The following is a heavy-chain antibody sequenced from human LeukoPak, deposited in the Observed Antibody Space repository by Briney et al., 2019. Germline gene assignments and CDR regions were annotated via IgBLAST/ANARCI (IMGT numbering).Heavy chain of an antibody. CDR3: ARSVYYSADFAY. V-gene: IGHV4-34*01. CDR1: GGSFSGYY. D-gene: IGHD3-10*01. Sequence: SETLSLTCAVYGGSFSGYYWSWIRQPPGKGLEWIGEINHSGSTNYNPSLKSRVTISVDTSKNQFSLNLTSVTAADTAVYYCARSVYYSADFAYWGQGTLVTVSS. J-gene: IGHJ4*02. CDR2: INHSGST.